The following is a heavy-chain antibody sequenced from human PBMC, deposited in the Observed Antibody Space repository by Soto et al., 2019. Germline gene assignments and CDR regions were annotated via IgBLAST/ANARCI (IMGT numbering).Heavy chain of an antibody. Sequence: SETLSLTCTVSGGSVSSGSYYWSWIRRPPGQGLEWIGYIYYSGSTNYNPSLKSRVTISVDTSKNQFSLKLSSVTAADTAVYYCARDRIQLWKRDYYYYGMDVWGQGTTVTVSS. J-gene: IGHJ6*02. CDR1: GGSVSSGSYY. CDR3: ARDRIQLWKRDYYYYGMDV. D-gene: IGHD5-18*01. CDR2: IYYSGST. V-gene: IGHV4-61*01.